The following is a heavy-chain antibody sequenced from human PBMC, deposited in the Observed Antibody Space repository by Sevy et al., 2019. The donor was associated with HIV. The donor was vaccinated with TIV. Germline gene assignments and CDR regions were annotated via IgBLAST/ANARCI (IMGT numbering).Heavy chain of an antibody. D-gene: IGHD3-3*01. V-gene: IGHV3-23*01. CDR1: GFTFSSYA. CDR2: ISGRGGST. CDR3: AKASGAPFGVVIISPGMDL. J-gene: IGHJ6*02. Sequence: GGSLRLSCAASGFTFSSYAMSWVRQAPGKGLEWVSAISGRGGSTYYADSVKGRFTISRDNSKNTLYLQMNSVRAEDTAVYYSAKASGAPFGVVIISPGMDLWGQGTTVTVSS.